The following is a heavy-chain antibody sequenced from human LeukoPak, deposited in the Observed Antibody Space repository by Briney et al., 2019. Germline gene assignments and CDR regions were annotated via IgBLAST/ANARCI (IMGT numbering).Heavy chain of an antibody. Sequence: SQTLSLTCVISGDSASSNSAAWTWIRQSPSRGLEWLGRTYYRSKWESDYAASVKSRITIDPDTDKNQFSLHLNSVTPEDTAVYYCARDPTGYDIFDVWGQGTMVTVSS. CDR1: GDSASSNSAA. D-gene: IGHD3-9*01. CDR2: TYYRSKWES. J-gene: IGHJ3*01. V-gene: IGHV6-1*01. CDR3: ARDPTGYDIFDV.